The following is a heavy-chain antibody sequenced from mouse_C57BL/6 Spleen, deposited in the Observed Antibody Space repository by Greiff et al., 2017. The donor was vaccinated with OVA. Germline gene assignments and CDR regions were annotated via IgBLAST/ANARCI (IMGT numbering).Heavy chain of an antibody. J-gene: IGHJ3*01. D-gene: IGHD1-1*01. CDR2: IDPSDSET. CDR1: GYTFTSYW. CDR3: ARSGDYGSSLAY. Sequence: QVQLQQPGAELVRPGSSVKLSCKASGYTFTSYWMHWVKQRPIQGLEWIGNIDPSDSETHYNQKFKDKATLTVDKSSSTAYMQLSSLTSEDSAVYYCARSGDYGSSLAYWGQGTLVTVSA. V-gene: IGHV1-52*01.